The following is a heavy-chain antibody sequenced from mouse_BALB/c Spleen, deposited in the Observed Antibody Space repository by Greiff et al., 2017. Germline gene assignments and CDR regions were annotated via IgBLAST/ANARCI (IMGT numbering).Heavy chain of an antibody. CDR3: AISGARATEWFAY. D-gene: IGHD3-1*01. Sequence: DVQLQESGPGLVKPSQSLSLTCTVTGYSITSDYAWNWIRQFPGNKLEWMGYISYSGSTSYNPSLKSRISITRDTSKNQFFLQLNSVTTEDTATYYCAISGARATEWFAYWGQGTLVTVSA. J-gene: IGHJ3*01. CDR2: ISYSGST. V-gene: IGHV3-2*02. CDR1: GYSITSDYA.